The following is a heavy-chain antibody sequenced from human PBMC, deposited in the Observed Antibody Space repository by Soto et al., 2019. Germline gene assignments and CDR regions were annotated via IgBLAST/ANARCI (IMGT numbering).Heavy chain of an antibody. CDR1: GGSISRSSYY. CDR2: IYYSGSI. V-gene: IGHV4-39*01. Sequence: QLQLQESGPGLVKPSETLSLTCSVSGGSISRSSYYWGWIRQPPGKGLEWIGSIYYSGSIYYNPSLKSRVTISVDTSKNQFSLKLSSVTAADTAVYYCARQTDSSGYNEFDYWGQGTLVTVSS. J-gene: IGHJ4*02. CDR3: ARQTDSSGYNEFDY. D-gene: IGHD3-22*01.